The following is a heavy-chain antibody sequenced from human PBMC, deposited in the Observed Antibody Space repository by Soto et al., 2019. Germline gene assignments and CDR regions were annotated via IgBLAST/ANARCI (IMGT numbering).Heavy chain of an antibody. J-gene: IGHJ4*02. V-gene: IGHV1-69*01. CDR2: IIPLLGTT. Sequence: QVQLVQSGAEVKKPGSSVKVSCMASGGTFSTYGVSWVRQAPGQGLEWMGGIIPLLGTTNYAQRFQGRVTISVDESMTTAYMEMRSLRSDDTAVYFCAREADRSWLHLFDYWGQGTLVTVSS. D-gene: IGHD5-12*01. CDR3: AREADRSWLHLFDY. CDR1: GGTFSTYG.